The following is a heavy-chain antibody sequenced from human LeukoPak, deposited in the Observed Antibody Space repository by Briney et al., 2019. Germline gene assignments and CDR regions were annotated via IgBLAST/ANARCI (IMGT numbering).Heavy chain of an antibody. D-gene: IGHD6-13*01. Sequence: ASVKVSCKASGYTFTSYYMHWVRQAPGQGLEWMGIINPSGGSTSYAQKFQGRVTMTRDMSTSTVYMELSSLRSEDTAVYYCARVGGGGYSSSWYVFDYWGQGTLVTVSS. CDR2: INPSGGST. J-gene: IGHJ4*02. V-gene: IGHV1-46*01. CDR1: GYTFTSYY. CDR3: ARVGGGGYSSSWYVFDY.